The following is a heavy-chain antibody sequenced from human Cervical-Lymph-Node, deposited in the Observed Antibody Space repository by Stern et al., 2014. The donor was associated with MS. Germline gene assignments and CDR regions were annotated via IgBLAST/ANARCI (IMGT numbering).Heavy chain of an antibody. CDR3: ARWAYSSGWYNWFDP. CDR1: GGSISSSSYY. V-gene: IGHV4-39*01. J-gene: IGHJ5*02. Sequence: QLVQSGPGLVKPSETLSLTCTVSGGSISSSSYYWGWIRQPPGKGLEWIGSIYYSGSTYYNPALKSRVTISVDTSKTHFSLKLSSVTAADTAVYYCARWAYSSGWYNWFDPWGQGTLVTVSS. CDR2: IYYSGST. D-gene: IGHD3-22*01.